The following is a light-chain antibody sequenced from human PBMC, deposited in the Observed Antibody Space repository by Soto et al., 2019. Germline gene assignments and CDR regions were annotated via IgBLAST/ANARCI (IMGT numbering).Light chain of an antibody. CDR3: QQYGSSPYT. CDR2: GAS. CDR1: QSVNSNY. J-gene: IGKJ2*01. Sequence: EIVLTQSPGTLSLSPGERATLSCRASQSVNSNYFAWYQQKPGQAPRLLIYGASSRATDIPDRFSGSGSGPDFTLTISRLEPEDFAVYYCQQYGSSPYTYGHGTKLEIK. V-gene: IGKV3-20*01.